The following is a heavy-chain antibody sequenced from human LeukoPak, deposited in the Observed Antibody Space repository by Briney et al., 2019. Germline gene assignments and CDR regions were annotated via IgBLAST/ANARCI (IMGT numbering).Heavy chain of an antibody. CDR3: ARGATINDFTLDY. Sequence: GGSLRLSCAASGFTFSSYAMHWVRQAPGKGLEWVAVISYDGSNKYYADSVKGRFTISRGNSKNTLYLQMNSLRAEDTAVYYCARGATINDFTLDYWGQGTLVTVSS. J-gene: IGHJ4*02. D-gene: IGHD5-12*01. CDR2: ISYDGSNK. CDR1: GFTFSSYA. V-gene: IGHV3-30*01.